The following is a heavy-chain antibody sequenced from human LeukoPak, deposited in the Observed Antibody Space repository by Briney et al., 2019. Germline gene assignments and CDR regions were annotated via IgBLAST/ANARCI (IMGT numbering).Heavy chain of an antibody. CDR3: ATQLTGKYCSAN. Sequence: WETLSLTCTVCGGSMTGYYWVWSRRPRGRGGGWTGYIDSRGESSYTPSLKSRATTSVHTYKTQFSLKLTSVTATDTAVYYAATQLTGKYCSANGGQRTLVTAPS. D-gene: IGHD7-27*01. CDR1: GGSMTGYY. CDR2: IDSRGES. J-gene: IGHJ4*02. V-gene: IGHV4-59*08.